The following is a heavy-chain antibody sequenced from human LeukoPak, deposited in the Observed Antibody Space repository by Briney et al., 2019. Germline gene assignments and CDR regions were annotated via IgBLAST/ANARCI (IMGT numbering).Heavy chain of an antibody. CDR2: ISHSGST. Sequence: SETLSLTCAVYGGSFSGYYWSWIRQPPGKGLEWIGEISHSGSTNYNPSLKSRVTISVDTSQNQFSLKLSSVTAADTAVYYCARRRLVAGRERVSRAFDIWGQGTMVTVSS. CDR3: ARRRLVAGRERVSRAFDI. J-gene: IGHJ3*02. V-gene: IGHV4-34*01. CDR1: GGSFSGYY. D-gene: IGHD6-19*01.